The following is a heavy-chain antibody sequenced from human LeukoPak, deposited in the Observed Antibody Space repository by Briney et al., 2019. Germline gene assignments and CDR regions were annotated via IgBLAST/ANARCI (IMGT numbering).Heavy chain of an antibody. CDR1: GLAVTNNY. CDR2: IYSGGRT. D-gene: IGHD3-22*01. J-gene: IGHJ3*01. CDR3: ARGTSSGYYRTEAFDL. V-gene: IGHV3-66*01. Sequence: GGSLRLSCAASGLAVTNNYMTWVRQAPGKGLEWVSVIYSGGRTSYAASVKGRFTISRDNAKNTVYIQVSGLKVDDTAVYYCARGTSSGYYRTEAFDLWGQGTMVTVSS.